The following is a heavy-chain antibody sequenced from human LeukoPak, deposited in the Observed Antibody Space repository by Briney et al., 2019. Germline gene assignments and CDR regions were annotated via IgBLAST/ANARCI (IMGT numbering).Heavy chain of an antibody. D-gene: IGHD6-13*01. CDR2: ISYDGSNK. Sequence: GRSLRLSCAASGFTFSSYAMHWVRQAPGKGLEWVAVISYDGSNKYYADSVKGRFTISRDNSKNTLYLQMNSLRGEDTAVYYCAKEREAAAAGTRWGPYFDYWGQGTLVTVSS. CDR3: AKEREAAAAGTRWGPYFDY. V-gene: IGHV3-30*04. J-gene: IGHJ4*02. CDR1: GFTFSSYA.